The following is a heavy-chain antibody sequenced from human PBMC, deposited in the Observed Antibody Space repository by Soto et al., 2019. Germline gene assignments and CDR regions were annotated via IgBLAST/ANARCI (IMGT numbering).Heavy chain of an antibody. V-gene: IGHV1-18*01. J-gene: IGHJ3*02. D-gene: IGHD6-19*01. CDR3: ARDRGIAVAGHDAFDM. CDR1: GYTFTSYG. Sequence: ASVKVSCKASGYTFTSYGISWVRQAPGQGLEWIGWISAYNGNTNYAQKLQGRVTMTTDTSTSTAYMELRSLRSDDTAVYYCARDRGIAVAGHDAFDMGGQGIMVTVSS. CDR2: ISAYNGNT.